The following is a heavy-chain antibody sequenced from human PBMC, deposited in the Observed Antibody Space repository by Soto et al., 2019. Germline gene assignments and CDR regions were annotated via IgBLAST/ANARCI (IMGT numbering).Heavy chain of an antibody. D-gene: IGHD2-2*01. CDR1: GFTFSSYS. CDR3: ARGSSCSSNSCNNLDY. J-gene: IGHJ4*02. V-gene: IGHV3-21*01. Sequence: PGGSLRLSCAASGFTFSSYSMNWVRQAPGKGLEWVSSISSSSSYIYYADSVKGRFTISRDNAKNSLYLQLNSLRAADTDVYYCARGSSCSSNSCNNLDYWGQGILVTVS. CDR2: ISSSSSYI.